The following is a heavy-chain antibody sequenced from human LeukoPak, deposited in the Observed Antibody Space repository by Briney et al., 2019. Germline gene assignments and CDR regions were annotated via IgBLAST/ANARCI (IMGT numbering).Heavy chain of an antibody. Sequence: SGPTLVKLTQTLTLNCSFSGFLLSTSGVGVGWIRQPPGKALEWLALTYWDDDKHYSPSLKSRLTITKDTSKNQVVVTMTNMDPVDTATYYCAHIRIVSGSSCFDYWGQGTLVTVSS. CDR1: GFLLSTSGVG. D-gene: IGHD1-26*01. CDR2: TYWDDDK. CDR3: AHIRIVSGSSCFDY. V-gene: IGHV2-5*02. J-gene: IGHJ4*02.